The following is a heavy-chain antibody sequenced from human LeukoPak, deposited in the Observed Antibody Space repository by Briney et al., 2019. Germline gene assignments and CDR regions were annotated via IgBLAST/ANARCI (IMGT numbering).Heavy chain of an antibody. D-gene: IGHD3-10*01. CDR1: GDSVSGSPAV. CDR3: ARGAVRGGTNFDY. V-gene: IGHV6-1*01. Sequence: SQTLSLTCAISGDSVSGSPAVWNWIRQSPSRGLEWLGRAYYRSKWYIDYAVSAKGRITITPDTSKNQFSLQLNSVTPEDTAVYYCARGAVRGGTNFDYWGQGTLVTVSS. J-gene: IGHJ4*02. CDR2: AYYRSKWYI.